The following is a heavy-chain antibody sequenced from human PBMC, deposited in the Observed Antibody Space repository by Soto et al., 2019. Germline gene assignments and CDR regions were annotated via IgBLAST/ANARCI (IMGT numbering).Heavy chain of an antibody. CDR3: AKGEVRGPITCYFDX. CDR1: GFTFSWFG. Sequence: EGSLRLSCAGSGFTFSWFGMNWVRQAPGTGLEWVAGISNDGSKEYYVYSVKGRFTISIDNSKNTLYLQMDSLRAEDTAVYYCAKGEVRGPITCYFDXWGLGTRLTVSX. CDR2: ISNDGSKE. V-gene: IGHV3-30*18. J-gene: IGHJ4*02. D-gene: IGHD3-10*01.